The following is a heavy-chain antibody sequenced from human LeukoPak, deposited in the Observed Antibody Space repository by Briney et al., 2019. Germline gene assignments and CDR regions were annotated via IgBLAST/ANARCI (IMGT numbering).Heavy chain of an antibody. Sequence: PSETLSLTCTVSGGSISSYYWSWIRQPAGKGLEWIGRIYTSGSTNYNPSLKSRVTMSVDTSKNQFSLKLSSVTAADTAVYYCARGPYYDFWSGYYRRNYYYMDVWGKGTTVTVSS. V-gene: IGHV4-4*07. CDR1: GGSISSYY. CDR2: IYTSGST. D-gene: IGHD3-3*01. J-gene: IGHJ6*03. CDR3: ARGPYYDFWSGYYRRNYYYMDV.